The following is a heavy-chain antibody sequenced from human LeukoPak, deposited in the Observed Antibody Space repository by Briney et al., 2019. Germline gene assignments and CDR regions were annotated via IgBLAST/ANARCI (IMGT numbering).Heavy chain of an antibody. CDR3: ARESTGERPGC. J-gene: IGHJ4*02. D-gene: IGHD1-1*01. CDR2: MNEDGSEK. V-gene: IGHV3-7*01. Sequence: GGSLRLSCAASGFTLSDYWMSWVRQAPGKGLEWVANMNEDGSEKNYVDSVKGRFTISRDDAKNSLHLQMNSLRAEDAAVYYCARESTGERPGCWGQGTLVTVSS. CDR1: GFTLSDYW.